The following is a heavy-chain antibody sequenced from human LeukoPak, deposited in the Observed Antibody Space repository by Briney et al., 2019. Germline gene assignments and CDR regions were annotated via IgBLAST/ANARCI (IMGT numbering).Heavy chain of an antibody. D-gene: IGHD2-15*01. V-gene: IGHV3-23*01. J-gene: IGHJ3*01. Sequence: GGSLRLSCVASGLTFNDYAMSWVRQAPGKGLEWVSAISSRGDSTCYADSVKGRFTISRDNSKNTLYLQMNSLRDEDTAVYYCAKTWGIVVVIAANSAFDVWGQGTMVTVSS. CDR1: GLTFNDYA. CDR2: ISSRGDST. CDR3: AKTWGIVVVIAANSAFDV.